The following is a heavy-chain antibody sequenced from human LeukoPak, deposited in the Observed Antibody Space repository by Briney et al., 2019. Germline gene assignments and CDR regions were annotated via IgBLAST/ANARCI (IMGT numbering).Heavy chain of an antibody. J-gene: IGHJ3*02. V-gene: IGHV3-30*02. CDR2: IRYDNTNK. CDR3: TKTNNMKAFDI. CDR1: GFTFSIYG. Sequence: PGGSLRLSCTTSGFTFSIYGMHWVRQAPGKGLEGVAFIRYDNTNKFYADREKARFTIYRDISKHTLYVHMNSQSAEDTAVFYCTKTNNMKAFDIWGQGTMVTVSS. D-gene: IGHD2-8*01.